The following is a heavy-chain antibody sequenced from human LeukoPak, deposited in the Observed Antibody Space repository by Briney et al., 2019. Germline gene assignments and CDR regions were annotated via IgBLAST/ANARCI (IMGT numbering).Heavy chain of an antibody. D-gene: IGHD6-19*01. CDR1: GFTFSRYW. Sequence: GGSLRLSCAASGFTFSRYWMSWVRQAPGKGLEWVANIKQDGSEKYYVDSVKGRFTISKDNAKNSLHLQMNSLRAEDTAVYYCAREMNVDSSGWYDSHAFDIWGQGTMVTVSS. J-gene: IGHJ3*02. CDR2: IKQDGSEK. CDR3: AREMNVDSSGWYDSHAFDI. V-gene: IGHV3-7*01.